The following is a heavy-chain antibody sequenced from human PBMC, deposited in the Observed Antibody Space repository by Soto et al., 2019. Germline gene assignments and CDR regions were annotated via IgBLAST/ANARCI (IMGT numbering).Heavy chain of an antibody. CDR1: GYTFTSYA. D-gene: IGHD1-26*01. V-gene: IGHV1-3*01. CDR2: INAGNGNT. Sequence: ASVKVSCKASGYTFTSYAMHWVRQAPGQRLEWMGWINAGNGNTKYSQKFQGRVTITRDTSASTASMELSSLRSEDTAVYYCASSATTADYYHGMDVWGQGTTVTSP. CDR3: ASSATTADYYHGMDV. J-gene: IGHJ6*02.